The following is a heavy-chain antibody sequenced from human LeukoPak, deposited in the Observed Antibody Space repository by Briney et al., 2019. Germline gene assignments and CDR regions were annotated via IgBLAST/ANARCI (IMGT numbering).Heavy chain of an antibody. CDR1: GFTFSSYA. D-gene: IGHD4-17*01. V-gene: IGHV3-23*01. J-gene: IGHJ4*02. CDR3: AKDRHGDYSFDF. CDR2: ISAGGGTT. Sequence: GGSLRLSCGASGFTFSSYALNWVRQAPGKGLEWVSGISAGGGTTYFADSVKGRFTISRDNSKSTLYLQMNSLRAEDTAVYFCAKDRHGDYSFDFWGQGTLVTVSS.